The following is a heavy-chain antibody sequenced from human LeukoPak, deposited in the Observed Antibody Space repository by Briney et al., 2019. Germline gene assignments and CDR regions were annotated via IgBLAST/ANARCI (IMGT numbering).Heavy chain of an antibody. CDR2: INPNSGGT. D-gene: IGHD1-26*01. CDR1: GYTFTGYY. V-gene: IGHV1-2*06. CDR3: ARDRSYDIFDY. Sequence: ASVKVSCKASGYTFTGYYMHWVRQAPGQGLEWMGRINPNSGGTNYAQKFQGRVTMTRDTSISTAYMELSRLRSGDTAVYYCARDRSYDIFDYWGQGTLVTVSS. J-gene: IGHJ4*02.